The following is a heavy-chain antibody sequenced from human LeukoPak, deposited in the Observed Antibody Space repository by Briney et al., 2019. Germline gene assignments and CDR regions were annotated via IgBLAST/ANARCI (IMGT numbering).Heavy chain of an antibody. CDR3: SLEGSSWYRYFQH. J-gene: IGHJ1*01. CDR1: GFTFSSYW. Sequence: GGSLRLSCAASGFTFSSYWMNWVRQAPGKGLGWVANIKQDGSEKYYVDSVKGRFTISRDNAKNSLYLQMYSLRAEDTAVYYSSLEGSSWYRYFQHWGQGTLVTVSS. CDR2: IKQDGSEK. V-gene: IGHV3-7*05. D-gene: IGHD6-13*01.